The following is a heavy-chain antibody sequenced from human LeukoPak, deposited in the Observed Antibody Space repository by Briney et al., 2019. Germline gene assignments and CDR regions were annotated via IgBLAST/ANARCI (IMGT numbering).Heavy chain of an antibody. V-gene: IGHV3-23*01. CDR3: AKLSSYYYGSGSYPIDY. CDR1: GFTFSSYA. J-gene: IGHJ4*02. D-gene: IGHD3-10*01. CDR2: ISGSGGST. Sequence: PGGSLRLSCAASGFTFSSYAMSWVRQAPGKGLEWVSAISGSGGSTYYADSEKGRFTISRDNSKNTLYLQMNSLRAEDTAVYYCAKLSSYYYGSGSYPIDYWGQGTLVTVSS.